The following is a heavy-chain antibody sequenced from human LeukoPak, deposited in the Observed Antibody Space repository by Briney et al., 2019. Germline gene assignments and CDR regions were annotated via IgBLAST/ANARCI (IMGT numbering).Heavy chain of an antibody. CDR2: IYSGGST. V-gene: IGHV3-66*01. CDR1: GFTVSSNY. J-gene: IGHJ4*02. D-gene: IGHD3-9*01. Sequence: PGGSLKLSCAASGFTVSSNYMSWVRQAPGKGLEWVSVIYSGGSTYYADSVKGRFTISRDNSKNTLYLQMNSLRAEDTAVYHCARSNRDDILTGYYFDYWGQGTLVTVSS. CDR3: ARSNRDDILTGYYFDY.